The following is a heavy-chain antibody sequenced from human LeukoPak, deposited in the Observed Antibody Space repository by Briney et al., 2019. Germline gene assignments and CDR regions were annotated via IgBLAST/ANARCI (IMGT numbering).Heavy chain of an antibody. J-gene: IGHJ4*02. V-gene: IGHV3-23*01. D-gene: IGHD2-2*01. CDR3: ARDWYHAIDY. CDR1: GFTFSSYG. CDR2: ISGSGGST. Sequence: GGTLRLSCAASGFTFSSYGMSWVRQAPGKGLEWVSAISGSGGSTYYADSVKGRFTISRDNAKNTLYLQMNSLRAEDTAVYYCARDWYHAIDYWGQGTLVTVSS.